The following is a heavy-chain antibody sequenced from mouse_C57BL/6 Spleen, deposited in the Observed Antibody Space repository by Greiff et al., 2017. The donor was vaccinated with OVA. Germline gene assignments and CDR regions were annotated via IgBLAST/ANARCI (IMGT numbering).Heavy chain of an antibody. J-gene: IGHJ4*01. CDR2: INYDGSST. Sequence: EVKLVESEGGLVQPGSSMKLSCTASGFTFSDYYMAWVRQVPEKGLEWVANINYDGSSTYYLDSLKSRFIISRDNAKNILYLQMSSLKSEDTATDYCARGGWEDAMDYWGQGTSVTVSS. V-gene: IGHV5-16*01. D-gene: IGHD3-3*01. CDR1: GFTFSDYY. CDR3: ARGGWEDAMDY.